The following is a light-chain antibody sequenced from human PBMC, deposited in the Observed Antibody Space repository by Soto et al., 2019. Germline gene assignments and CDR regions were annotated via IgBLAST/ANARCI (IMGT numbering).Light chain of an antibody. J-gene: IGLJ1*01. CDR3: QSYSSRRGGYV. CDR2: GNS. Sequence: QSVLTQPPSVSGAPGQRVTISCTGSSSNIGAGYDVHWYQQLPGTAPKLLIYGNSNRPSGVPDRFSGSKSGTSASLAITGLQDDDEADYYCQSYSSRRGGYVFGTGTKVTVL. V-gene: IGLV1-40*01. CDR1: SSNIGAGYD.